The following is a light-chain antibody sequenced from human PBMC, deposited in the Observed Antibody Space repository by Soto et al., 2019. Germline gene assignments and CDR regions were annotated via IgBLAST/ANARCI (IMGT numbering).Light chain of an antibody. CDR1: SSDVGGYNY. J-gene: IGLJ3*02. CDR2: DVS. CDR3: SSYTSTTSWV. Sequence: QSALTQSASVSGSPGQSITISCTGTSSDVGGYNYVSWYQQHPGKAPKLIIYDVSNRPSGVSTRFSGSKSGNTAYLTISGRQAEDEADYSCSSYTSTTSWVFGGGTKLTVL. V-gene: IGLV2-14*01.